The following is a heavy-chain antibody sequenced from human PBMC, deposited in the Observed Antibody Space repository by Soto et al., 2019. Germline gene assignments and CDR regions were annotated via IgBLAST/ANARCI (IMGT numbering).Heavy chain of an antibody. D-gene: IGHD3-16*01. V-gene: IGHV1-8*01. CDR3: AREGVRGMDV. CDR1: GYTFTSYD. Sequence: QVQLVQSGAEVKKPGASVKVSRKASGYTFTSYDINWVRQATGQGLEWMGWMNPNSGNTGHAQKVQGRVTMTRHTSRRTAYIELSSLRSEDTAVYYCAREGVRGMDVGGQGTTVTVSS. CDR2: MNPNSGNT. J-gene: IGHJ6*02.